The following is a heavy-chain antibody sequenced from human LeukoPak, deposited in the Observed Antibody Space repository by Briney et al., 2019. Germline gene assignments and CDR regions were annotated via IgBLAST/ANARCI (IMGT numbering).Heavy chain of an antibody. V-gene: IGHV4-4*02. D-gene: IGHD1-26*01. J-gene: IGHJ4*02. CDR1: GFTFSSYDM. Sequence: GSLRLSCAASGFTFSSYDMTWVRQAPGKGLEWIGEISLDGRTNYNPSLNGRVTMSLDESSNQLSLNLTSVTAADTAIYYCSRESGAFCPFGYWGQGTLVIVPS. CDR2: ISLDGRT. CDR3: SRESGAFCPFGY.